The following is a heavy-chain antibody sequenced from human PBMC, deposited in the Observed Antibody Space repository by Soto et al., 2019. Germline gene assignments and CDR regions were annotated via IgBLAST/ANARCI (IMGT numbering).Heavy chain of an antibody. J-gene: IGHJ4*02. CDR1: GFSFSSYA. CDR2: ISGSEGKT. Sequence: PGGSLRLSCAASGFSFSSYAMSWVRQAPGKGLEWVSTISGSEGKTYYADSVKGRFSISRDTSKNTLYLQMNSLRVDDTAVYYCAKWSYLDYWGQGTRVTVSS. V-gene: IGHV3-23*01. D-gene: IGHD3-3*01. CDR3: AKWSYLDY.